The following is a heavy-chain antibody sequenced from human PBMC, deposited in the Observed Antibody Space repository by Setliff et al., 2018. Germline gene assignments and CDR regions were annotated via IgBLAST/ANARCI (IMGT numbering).Heavy chain of an antibody. J-gene: IGHJ5*02. CDR1: GGSLSADYY. V-gene: IGHV4-61*09. D-gene: IGHD3-10*01. CDR2: VHPDGST. Sequence: KPSETLSLTCTVSGGSLSADYYWSWIRQPAGKGLEWIGHVHPDGSTNYNPSLYSRVVISVDTSKNQFSLKLTSVTAADTAVYYCVRALLWSGEGRFDPWGQGTLVTVS. CDR3: VRALLWSGEGRFDP.